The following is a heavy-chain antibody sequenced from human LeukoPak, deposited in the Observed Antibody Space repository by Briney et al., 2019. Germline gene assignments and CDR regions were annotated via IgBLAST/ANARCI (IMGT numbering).Heavy chain of an antibody. V-gene: IGHV1-2*02. Sequence: ASVKVSCKASGYTFTGYYMHWVRQAPGQGLEWMGWINPNSGGTNYAQKFQGRVTMTRDTSISTAYMELSRLRFDDTAVYYCARMPGSMVRGVINWFDPWGQGTLVTVSS. D-gene: IGHD3-10*01. CDR2: INPNSGGT. CDR1: GYTFTGYY. CDR3: ARMPGSMVRGVINWFDP. J-gene: IGHJ5*02.